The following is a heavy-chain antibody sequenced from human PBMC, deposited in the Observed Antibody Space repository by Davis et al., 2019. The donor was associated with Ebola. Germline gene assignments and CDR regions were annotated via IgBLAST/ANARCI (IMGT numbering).Heavy chain of an antibody. D-gene: IGHD3-3*01. V-gene: IGHV4-59*01. CDR2: IHYSGNI. CDR3: ASGIFGVTYYFDH. CDR1: VGSISNYY. Sequence: GSLRLSCDVSVGSISNYYWSWIRQAPGKGLEWIGYIHYSGNIKYNPSLRSRVLISLDTSKNQFSLKMNSVTAADTAMYYCASGIFGVTYYFDHWGKGALVTVSS. J-gene: IGHJ4*02.